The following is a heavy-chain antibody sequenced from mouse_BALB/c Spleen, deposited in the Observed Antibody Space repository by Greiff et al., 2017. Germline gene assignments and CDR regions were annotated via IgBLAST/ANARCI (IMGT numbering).Heavy chain of an antibody. Sequence: LQQPGSELVRPGASVKLSCKASGYTFTSYWVHWVKQRPGQGLEWIGNIYPGSGSTNYDEKFKSKATLTVDTSSSTAYMQLSSLTSEDSAVYYCTREEGITTVQRGYWGQGTTLTVSS. CDR3: TREEGITTVQRGY. CDR2: IYPGSGST. D-gene: IGHD1-1*01. CDR1: GYTFTSYW. J-gene: IGHJ2*01. V-gene: IGHV1S22*01.